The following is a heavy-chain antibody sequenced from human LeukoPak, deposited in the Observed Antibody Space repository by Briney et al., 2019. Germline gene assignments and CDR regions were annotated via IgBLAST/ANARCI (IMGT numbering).Heavy chain of an antibody. CDR2: INPSGGST. CDR1: GYTFTSYY. Sequence: ASVKVSCKASGYTFTSYYMHWVRQAPGQGLEWMGIINPSGGSTSYAQKFQGRVTMTRDTSTSTVYMELSSLRSEDTAVYYCARRYYDILTGLPPGAFDIWGQGTMVTVSS. D-gene: IGHD3-9*01. V-gene: IGHV1-46*01. CDR3: ARRYYDILTGLPPGAFDI. J-gene: IGHJ3*02.